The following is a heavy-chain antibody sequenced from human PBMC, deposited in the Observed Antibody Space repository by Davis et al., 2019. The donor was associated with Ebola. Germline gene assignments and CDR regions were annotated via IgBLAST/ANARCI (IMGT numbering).Heavy chain of an antibody. Sequence: MPSETLSLTCTVSGGSISSYYWSWIRQPPGKGLEWIGYIYYSGSTYYNPSLKSRVTISVDTSKNQFSLKLSSVTAADTAVYYCARVQQQLDERYYYYGMDVWGKGTTVTVSS. J-gene: IGHJ6*04. CDR2: IYYSGST. D-gene: IGHD6-13*01. CDR1: GGSISSYY. CDR3: ARVQQQLDERYYYYGMDV. V-gene: IGHV4-59*12.